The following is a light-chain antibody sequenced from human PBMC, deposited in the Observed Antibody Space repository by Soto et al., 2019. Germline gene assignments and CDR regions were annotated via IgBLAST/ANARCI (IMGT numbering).Light chain of an antibody. CDR3: QSYDSSLSGHVV. Sequence: QSVLPQPPSVSGAPGQRVTISCTGSSSNIGAGYDVHWYQQLPGTAPKLLIHGNSTRPSGVPDRFSGSKSGTSASLSITGLQAEDEADYYCQSYDSSLSGHVVFGGGTKLTVL. CDR1: SSNIGAGYD. J-gene: IGLJ2*01. CDR2: GNS. V-gene: IGLV1-40*01.